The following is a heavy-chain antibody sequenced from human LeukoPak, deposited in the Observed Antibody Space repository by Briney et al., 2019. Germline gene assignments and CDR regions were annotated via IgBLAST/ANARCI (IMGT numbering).Heavy chain of an antibody. J-gene: IGHJ4*02. Sequence: GGSLRLSCAASGFTFNDYYMSWIRQAPGKGMEWVSYISSSGGLIYDADSVKGRFTISRDNAKNSLYLQMNSLRAEDTAVYYCARSGGDGYNLVYWGQGTLVTVSS. CDR2: ISSSGGLI. CDR3: ARSGGDGYNLVY. D-gene: IGHD5-24*01. V-gene: IGHV3-11*04. CDR1: GFTFNDYY.